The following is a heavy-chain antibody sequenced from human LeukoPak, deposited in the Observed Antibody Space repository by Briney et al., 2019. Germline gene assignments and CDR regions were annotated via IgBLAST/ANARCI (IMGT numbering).Heavy chain of an antibody. D-gene: IGHD5-18*01. J-gene: IGHJ4*02. CDR3: ARLGYSSGSVDY. V-gene: IGHV4-59*01. Sequence: SETLSLTCTVSGRSISIYYWSWTRHPPGKGLEWIGYLYYSVSTNHNPSLKGRVPISVDTSKNHFSLKLSSVTAADAAVYYCARLGYSSGSVDYWGQGTLVTVSS. CDR2: LYYSVST. CDR1: GRSISIYY.